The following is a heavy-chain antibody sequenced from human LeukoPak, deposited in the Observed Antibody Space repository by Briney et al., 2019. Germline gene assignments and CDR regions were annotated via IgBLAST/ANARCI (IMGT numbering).Heavy chain of an antibody. CDR3: AKGYYDILTGSEGAFDI. CDR1: GFTFSSYA. CDR2: ISGSGGST. Sequence: GGSLRLSCAASGFTFSSYAMSWVRQAPGKGLEWVSAISGSGGSTYYADSVKGRFTISRDNAKNSLYLQMNSLRAEDTALYYCAKGYYDILTGSEGAFDIWGQGTMVTVSS. D-gene: IGHD3-9*01. V-gene: IGHV3-23*01. J-gene: IGHJ3*02.